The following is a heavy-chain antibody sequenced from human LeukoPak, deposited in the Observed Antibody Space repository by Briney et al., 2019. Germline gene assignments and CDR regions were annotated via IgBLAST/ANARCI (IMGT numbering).Heavy chain of an antibody. J-gene: IGHJ4*02. CDR3: AITTYYYDSSGYPHFDY. V-gene: IGHV4-39*01. CDR1: GGSISSSSYY. D-gene: IGHD3-22*01. CDR2: AYFTGST. Sequence: SETLSLTCTVSGGSISSSSYYWGWIRQPPGKWLEWIGSAYFTGSTNYSPSLKTRVTISLDTSKNQFSLRLTSVTAADTAVYYCAITTYYYDSSGYPHFDYWGQGTLVTVCS.